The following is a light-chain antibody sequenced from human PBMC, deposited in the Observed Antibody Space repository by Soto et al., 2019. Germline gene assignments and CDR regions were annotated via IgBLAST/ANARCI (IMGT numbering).Light chain of an antibody. V-gene: IGLV2-14*01. CDR2: DVS. CDR3: SSYRSSSTPVI. J-gene: IGLJ2*01. Sequence: QSALTQPASVSGSPGQSITISCTGTSSDVGGYNYVSWYQQHPGKAPQLMIYDVSNRPSGVSNRFSGSKSGNTASLTISGLQAEDEADYYCSSYRSSSTPVIFGGGTKLTVL. CDR1: SSDVGGYNY.